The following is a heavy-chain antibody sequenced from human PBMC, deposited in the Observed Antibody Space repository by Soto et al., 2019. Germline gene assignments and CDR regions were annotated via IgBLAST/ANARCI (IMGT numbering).Heavy chain of an antibody. CDR3: AHRWGGATPSYYFGC. CDR2: IYWDDDK. CDR1: GFSLSTSGVG. V-gene: IGHV2-5*02. Sequence: QITLKESGPTLVKPTQTLTLTCTFSGFSLSTSGVGVGWIRQPPGKALEWLALIYWDDDKRYSPSLKSRLTIPKDTSKTQVALTMTHMDPVDTAPYYCAHRWGGATPSYYFGCWGQGTLVTVSS. D-gene: IGHD5-12*01. J-gene: IGHJ4*02.